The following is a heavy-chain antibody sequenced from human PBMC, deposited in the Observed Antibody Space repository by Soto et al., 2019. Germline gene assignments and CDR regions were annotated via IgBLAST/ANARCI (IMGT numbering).Heavy chain of an antibody. CDR2: ITTYNGDT. V-gene: IGHV1-18*04. CDR1: GYTFTSSG. CDR3: ARDGRLGSARRLVEAFEI. J-gene: IGHJ3*02. D-gene: IGHD6-6*01. Sequence: QVQLLQSGPEVKTPGASVKVSCEASGYTFTSSGISWVRQAPGQGLEWMGWITTYNGDTNYAQNPQGRVTITTATSTSTAFMELRSLRSDDTAVYYCARDGRLGSARRLVEAFEIWGQGTMVTVSS.